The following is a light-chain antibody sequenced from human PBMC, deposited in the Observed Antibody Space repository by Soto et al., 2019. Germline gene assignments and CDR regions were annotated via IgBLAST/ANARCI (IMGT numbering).Light chain of an antibody. V-gene: IGKV1-39*01. CDR2: AAS. Sequence: DIQMTQSPSSLSASLGYSVTITCRASQSISSYLNWYQQKPGKAPRLLIYAASSLQSGVPSRFSGSGSGTDFTLTISSLQPEDFATYYCQQSYSTPWTFGQGTKVEIK. CDR1: QSISSY. J-gene: IGKJ1*01. CDR3: QQSYSTPWT.